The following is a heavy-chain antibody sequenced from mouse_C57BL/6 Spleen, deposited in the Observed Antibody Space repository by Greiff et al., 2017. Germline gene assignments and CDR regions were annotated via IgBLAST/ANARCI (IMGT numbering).Heavy chain of an antibody. Sequence: QVQLQQSGAELVKPGASVKLSCKASGYTFTEYTINWVKQRSGQGLEWIGWFYPGSGSIKYNEKFKDKATLTADKSSSTVYMELSRLTSEDSAVYYCARNEGEYFPFAYWGQGTLVTVSA. CDR2: FYPGSGSI. J-gene: IGHJ3*01. CDR3: ARNEGEYFPFAY. V-gene: IGHV1-62-2*01. D-gene: IGHD5-1*01. CDR1: GYTFTEYT.